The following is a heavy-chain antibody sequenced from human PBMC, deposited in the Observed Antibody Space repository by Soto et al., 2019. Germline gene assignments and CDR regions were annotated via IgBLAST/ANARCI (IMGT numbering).Heavy chain of an antibody. CDR3: ARASIAAAHGMDV. V-gene: IGHV3-21*01. J-gene: IGHJ6*02. D-gene: IGHD6-13*01. CDR2: ISSSSSYI. CDR1: GFTFSSYS. Sequence: GGSLILSCAASGFTFSSYSMNWVRQAPGKGLEWVSSISSSSSYIYYADSVKGRFTISRDNAKNSLYLQMNSLRAEDTAVYYCARASIAAAHGMDVWGQGTTVTVSS.